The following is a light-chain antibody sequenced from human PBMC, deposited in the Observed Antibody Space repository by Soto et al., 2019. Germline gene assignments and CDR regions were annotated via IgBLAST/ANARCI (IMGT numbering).Light chain of an antibody. V-gene: IGKV1-9*01. CDR3: QQYGSSPLYT. Sequence: DIQLTQSPSFLSASVGDRVTITCRASQGIAGSLAWYQQKPGKPPKLLIYAESTLQSGVPSRFSGSGSGTRGTLTISSLQPEDFATYYCQQYGSSPLYTFGQGTKLEIK. CDR1: QGIAGS. J-gene: IGKJ2*01. CDR2: AES.